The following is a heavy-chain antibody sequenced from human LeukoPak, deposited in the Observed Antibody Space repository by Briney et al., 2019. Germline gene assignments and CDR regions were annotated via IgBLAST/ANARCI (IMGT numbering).Heavy chain of an antibody. D-gene: IGHD5-12*01. CDR1: GYSINSGHY. CDR3: ARDLGYSGFDWAP. J-gene: IGHJ5*02. CDR2: IHYSASA. Sequence: PSETLSLTCTVSGYSINSGHYWGWIRQPPGKRLEWIGSIHYSASAYYNPTLKSRATISVDASKNQFSLNLTSVTAADAAVYYCARDLGYSGFDWAPWGQGTLDTVSS. V-gene: IGHV4-38-2*02.